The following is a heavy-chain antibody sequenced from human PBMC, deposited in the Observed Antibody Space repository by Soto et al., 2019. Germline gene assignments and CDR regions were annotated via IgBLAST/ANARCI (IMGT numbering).Heavy chain of an antibody. V-gene: IGHV3-30-3*01. D-gene: IGHD3-10*01. CDR1: GFTFSSHA. J-gene: IGHJ6*02. Sequence: QVQLVEFGGGVVQPGRSLRLSCAASGFTFSSHAMHWVRQAPGKGLEWVAVISFDGNNYYHADSVKGRFTISRDTSKDTLYMQMNSLRADDTGVYYCARDAGIQYQLYGMDVWGQGTTVTVSS. CDR3: ARDAGIQYQLYGMDV. CDR2: ISFDGNNY.